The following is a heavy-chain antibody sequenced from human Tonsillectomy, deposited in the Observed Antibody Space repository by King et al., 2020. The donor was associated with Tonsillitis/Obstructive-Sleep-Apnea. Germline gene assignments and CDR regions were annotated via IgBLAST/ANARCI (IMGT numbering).Heavy chain of an antibody. J-gene: IGHJ6*02. CDR1: GYTCTGYY. CDR3: ARDNEAVSATWYYYYDYGMDI. D-gene: IGHD6-19*01. CDR2: INPNSGGT. V-gene: IGHV1-2*02. Sequence: VQLVESGAEVKKPGASVKVSCKASGYTCTGYYMHWVRQAPGQGLEWMGWINPNSGGTNYAQKFQGRVTMTRDTSISTAYMELSRLRSDDTAVYYCARDNEAVSATWYYYYDYGMDIWGQGTTVTVSS.